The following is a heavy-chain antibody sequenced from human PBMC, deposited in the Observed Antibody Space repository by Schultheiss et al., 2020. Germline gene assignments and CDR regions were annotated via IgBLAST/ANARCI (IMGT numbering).Heavy chain of an antibody. CDR1: GFTFDDYA. CDR2: ISWNSGSI. CDR3: AKGDTAMSGMSAN. D-gene: IGHD5-18*01. J-gene: IGHJ4*02. Sequence: GGSLRLSCAASGFTFDDYAMHWVRQAPGKGLEWVSGISWNSGSIGYADSVKGQFTISRDNAKNSLYLQMNSLRAEDTALYYCAKGDTAMSGMSANWGQGTLVTVSS. V-gene: IGHV3-9*01.